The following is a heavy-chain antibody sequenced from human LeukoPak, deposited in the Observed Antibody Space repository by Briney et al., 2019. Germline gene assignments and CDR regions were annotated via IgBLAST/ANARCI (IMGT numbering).Heavy chain of an antibody. D-gene: IGHD5-12*01. CDR2: TYYRSKWYN. CDR1: GDSVSSNSAA. V-gene: IGHV6-1*01. Sequence: SQTLSLTCAISGDSVSSNSAAWDWIRQSPSRGLEWLGRTYYRSKWYNDYAVSVKSRITIKPDTSKNQFSLQLNSVTPEDTAVYYCAREIVATWGYYFDYWGQGTLVTVSS. CDR3: AREIVATWGYYFDY. J-gene: IGHJ4*02.